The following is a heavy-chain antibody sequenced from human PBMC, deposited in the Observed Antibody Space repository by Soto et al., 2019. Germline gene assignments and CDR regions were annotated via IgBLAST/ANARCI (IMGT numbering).Heavy chain of an antibody. Sequence: GSSMKVSCKSSGYPFTSYYIHWVRQAPGQGLEWMGIINPSGGSTSYAQKFQGRVTMTRDTSTSTVYMELSSLRSEDTAVYYCAGSKMQWLAYDYWGQGTLVTVSS. CDR1: GYPFTSYY. J-gene: IGHJ4*02. CDR2: INPSGGST. CDR3: AGSKMQWLAYDY. D-gene: IGHD6-19*01. V-gene: IGHV1-46*01.